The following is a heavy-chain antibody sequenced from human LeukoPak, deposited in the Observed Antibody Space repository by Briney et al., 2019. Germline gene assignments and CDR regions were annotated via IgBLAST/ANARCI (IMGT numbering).Heavy chain of an antibody. D-gene: IGHD6-19*01. V-gene: IGHV3-21*01. CDR1: GFTFSSYS. CDR3: ARDMYSSGWYAGIVGRYDY. CDR2: ISSSSSYI. J-gene: IGHJ4*02. Sequence: PGGSLRLSCAASGFTFSSYSMNWVRQAPGKGLEWVSSISSSSSYIYYADSVKGRFTISRDNAKNSLYLQMNSLRAEDTAVYYCARDMYSSGWYAGIVGRYDYWGQGTLVTVSS.